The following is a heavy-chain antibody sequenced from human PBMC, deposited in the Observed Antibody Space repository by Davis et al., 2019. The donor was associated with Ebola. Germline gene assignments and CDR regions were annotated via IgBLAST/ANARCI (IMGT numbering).Heavy chain of an antibody. J-gene: IGHJ4*02. D-gene: IGHD6-6*01. V-gene: IGHV4-31*03. CDR3: ARGPSIANFDY. CDR2: ISYGGST. CDR1: GASISSDDYY. Sequence: MPSETLSLTCTVSGASISSDDYYWTWIRQHPGKGLEWIGYISYGGSTYYNPSLKSRVTISVDTSKNQFSLKLSSVTAADTAVYYCARGPSIANFDYWGQGTLVTVSS.